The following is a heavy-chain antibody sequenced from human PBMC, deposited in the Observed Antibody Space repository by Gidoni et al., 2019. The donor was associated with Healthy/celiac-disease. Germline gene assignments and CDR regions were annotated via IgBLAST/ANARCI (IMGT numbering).Heavy chain of an antibody. CDR1: GFTFRSYS. J-gene: IGHJ6*02. Sequence: EVQLVESVGGLVKPGGSLRLSCAASGFTFRSYSMNWVRQAPGKGLEWVSSISSSSSYIYYADSVKGRFTISRDNAKNSLYLQMNSLRAEDTAVYYCARGVTTKTIYYGMDVWGQGTTVTVSS. V-gene: IGHV3-21*01. CDR3: ARGVTTKTIYYGMDV. CDR2: ISSSSSYI. D-gene: IGHD4-17*01.